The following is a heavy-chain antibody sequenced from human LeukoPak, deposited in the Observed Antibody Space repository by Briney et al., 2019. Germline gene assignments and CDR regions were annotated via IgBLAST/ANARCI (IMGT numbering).Heavy chain of an antibody. D-gene: IGHD3-3*01. CDR3: ARAPIFGAHHRRFDP. V-gene: IGHV1-69*13. Sequence: SVTVSCTASGGTFSIYAISWVRQAPGQGLEWMGGIIPIFGTANYAQKFQGRVTITADESTSTAYMELSSLRSEDTAVYYCARAPIFGAHHRRFDPWGQGTLVTVSS. CDR2: IIPIFGTA. J-gene: IGHJ5*02. CDR1: GGTFSIYA.